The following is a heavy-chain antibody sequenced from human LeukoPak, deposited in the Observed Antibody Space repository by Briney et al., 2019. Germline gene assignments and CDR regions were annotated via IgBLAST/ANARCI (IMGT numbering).Heavy chain of an antibody. CDR2: IGDGGTDT. J-gene: IGHJ4*02. V-gene: IGHV3-23*01. Sequence: GGSLRLSCAASGFTFNNYAMAWVRQPPRKGLEWVSSIGDGGTDTHYGDSVKGRFTISRDNSKNTLYLQMNSLRAEDTAVYYCAKGNSLDQRTYDDWGQGTLVTVSS. CDR3: AKGNSLDQRTYDD. D-gene: IGHD1-7*01. CDR1: GFTFNNYA.